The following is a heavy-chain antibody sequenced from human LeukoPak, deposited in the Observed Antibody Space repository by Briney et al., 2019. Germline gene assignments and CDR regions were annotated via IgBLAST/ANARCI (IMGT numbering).Heavy chain of an antibody. V-gene: IGHV4-39*01. CDR3: ARPDNQRNRSYSGWRH. D-gene: IGHD6-19*01. J-gene: IGHJ4*02. Sequence: SETLSLTCTVSGGSISSSSYYWGWIRQPPGKGLEWIGSIYYSGSTYYNPSLKSRVTISVDTSKNQFSLKLSSVTAADTAVYYCARPDNQRNRSYSGWRHWGQGTLVTVSS. CDR1: GGSISSSSYY. CDR2: IYYSGST.